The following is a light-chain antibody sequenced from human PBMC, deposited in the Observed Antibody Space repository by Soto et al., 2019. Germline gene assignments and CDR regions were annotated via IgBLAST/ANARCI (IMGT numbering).Light chain of an antibody. CDR3: QQIYVTPLT. J-gene: IGKJ4*01. CDR1: PNVGKY. Sequence: DVQMTQSPSSLSASIGDRVTITCRASPNVGKYLNWYQQKPGKAPNVLIHAASTLRSGVPLRFSGSGSGTEFTLTIRRLQTEDSGTYYCQQIYVTPLTFGGGTRLEV. CDR2: AAS. V-gene: IGKV1-39*01.